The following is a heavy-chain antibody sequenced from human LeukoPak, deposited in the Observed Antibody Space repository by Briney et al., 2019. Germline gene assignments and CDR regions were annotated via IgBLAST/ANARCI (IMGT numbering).Heavy chain of an antibody. CDR2: ISGSGETT. Sequence: GGSLRLSCAASGFTFNNYAMNWVRQAPGKGLELVSSISGSGETTYYADSAKGRFTISRDNSQNTLYLQMNSLRAEDTAVYYCARDYADYVGYFFFDYWGQGTLVTVSS. CDR1: GFTFNNYA. J-gene: IGHJ4*02. CDR3: ARDYADYVGYFFFDY. V-gene: IGHV3-23*01. D-gene: IGHD4-17*01.